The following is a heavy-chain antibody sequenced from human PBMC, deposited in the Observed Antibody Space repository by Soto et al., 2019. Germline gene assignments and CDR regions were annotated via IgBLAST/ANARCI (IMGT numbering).Heavy chain of an antibody. CDR1: GFRVSDYW. CDR2: VSNEGSK. Sequence: EVQLVESGGGLVQPGGSLRLACAGSGFRVSDYWMHWVRQAPGKGLVWVSRVSNEGSKEYADFVKGRFTLSKDNAKNTLYLEMDSLSVEDTAHYYCTATPRNGMGVWGQGTKVTVAS. V-gene: IGHV3-74*01. J-gene: IGHJ6*02. CDR3: TATPRNGMGV.